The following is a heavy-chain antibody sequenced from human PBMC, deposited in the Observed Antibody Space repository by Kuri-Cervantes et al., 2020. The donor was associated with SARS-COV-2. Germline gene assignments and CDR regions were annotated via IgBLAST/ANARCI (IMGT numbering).Heavy chain of an antibody. CDR3: VKGGDIIVVPADILGRPIDS. CDR2: ISGSGDGT. Sequence: GESLKISCAASGFTFSSYAMNWVRQAPGKGLEWVSSISGSGDGTYYADSVKGRFSISRDNSKKTLYLQMSSLRTEDTAVYYCVKGGDIIVVPADILGRPIDSWGQGTLVTVSS. CDR1: GFTFSSYA. D-gene: IGHD2-2*02. J-gene: IGHJ4*02. V-gene: IGHV3-23*01.